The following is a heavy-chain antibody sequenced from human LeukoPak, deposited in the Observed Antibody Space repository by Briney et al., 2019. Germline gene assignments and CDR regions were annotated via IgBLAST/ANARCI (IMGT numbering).Heavy chain of an antibody. Sequence: GGSLRLSCAASGFTFSSYSMNWVRQAPGKGLEWVSYISSSSSTIYYADSVKGRFTISRDNAKNSLYLQMNSLRAEDTAVYYCAREWRSSSWGYWGQGTLVTVSS. CDR1: GFTFSSYS. J-gene: IGHJ4*02. CDR2: ISSSSSTI. CDR3: AREWRSSSWGY. D-gene: IGHD6-13*01. V-gene: IGHV3-48*01.